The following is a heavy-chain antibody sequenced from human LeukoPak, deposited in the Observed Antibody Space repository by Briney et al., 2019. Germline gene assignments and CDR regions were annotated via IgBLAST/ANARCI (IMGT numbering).Heavy chain of an antibody. Sequence: PGGSLRLSCVASGFSFSDSYMNWVRQAPGKGLEWISYINLSGNDMYYADSVKGRFTISRDNIKNSLFLQMNNVRGEDTAVYYCARGSSASTSWGQGTLVIVSS. D-gene: IGHD6-25*01. CDR2: INLSGNDM. CDR3: ARGSSASTS. J-gene: IGHJ1*01. CDR1: GFSFSDSY. V-gene: IGHV3-11*01.